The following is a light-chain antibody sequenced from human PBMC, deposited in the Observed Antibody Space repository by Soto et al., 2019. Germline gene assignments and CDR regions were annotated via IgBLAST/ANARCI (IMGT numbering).Light chain of an antibody. CDR2: DAS. J-gene: IGKJ5*01. CDR3: QQYGSSPLIT. V-gene: IGKV3D-20*01. Sequence: EIVLTQSPATLSLSPGERATLSCGASQSVSGNYLAWYQQKPGLAPRLLIYDASSRATGIPDRFSGSGSGTDFTLTISRLEPEDFAVYYCQQYGSSPLITFGQGTRLRL. CDR1: QSVSGNY.